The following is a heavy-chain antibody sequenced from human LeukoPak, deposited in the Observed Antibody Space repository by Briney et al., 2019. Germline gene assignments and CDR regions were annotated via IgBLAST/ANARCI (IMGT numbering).Heavy chain of an antibody. CDR2: IYYSGST. CDR1: GFTFSDYY. J-gene: IGHJ5*02. CDR3: AREPYCSGGSCPFDP. V-gene: IGHV4-38-2*02. D-gene: IGHD2-15*01. Sequence: GSLRLSCAASGFTFSDYYMSWIRQAPGKGLEWIGSIYYSGSTYYNPSLKSRVTISVDTSKNQFSLKLSSVTAADTAVYYCAREPYCSGGSCPFDPWGQGTLVTVSS.